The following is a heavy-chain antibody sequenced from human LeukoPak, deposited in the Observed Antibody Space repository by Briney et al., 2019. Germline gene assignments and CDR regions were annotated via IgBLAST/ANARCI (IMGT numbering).Heavy chain of an antibody. CDR1: GASIDRSTYY. V-gene: IGHV4-39*01. CDR2: VYYSGST. D-gene: IGHD6-25*01. Sequence: SETLSLTCSVSGASIDRSTYYWGWIRQPPGKGLEWIGSVYYSGSTYYNSALKSRVTISVDTSKNQFSLKLYSVTAADTSVYFRARIAAPGLAWGQGTLVTVSS. CDR3: ARIAAPGLA. J-gene: IGHJ5*02.